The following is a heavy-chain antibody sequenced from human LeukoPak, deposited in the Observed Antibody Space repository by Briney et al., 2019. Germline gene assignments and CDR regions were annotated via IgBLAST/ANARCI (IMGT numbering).Heavy chain of an antibody. V-gene: IGHV4-59*11. D-gene: IGHD3-16*02. CDR1: GGSISSHN. CDR2: IYLSGIT. CDR3: ARYDYVWGSYRRDVFDI. J-gene: IGHJ3*02. Sequence: SETLSLTCTVSGGSISSHNWGWIRQPPGKGLEWIGYIYLSGITNYNPSLMSRVTMSLGTSKNQFSLNLSSVTAADTAVYYCARYDYVWGSYRRDVFDIWGQGTMVTVSS.